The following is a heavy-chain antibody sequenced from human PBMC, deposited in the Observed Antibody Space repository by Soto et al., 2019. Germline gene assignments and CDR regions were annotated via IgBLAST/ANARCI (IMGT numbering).Heavy chain of an antibody. Sequence: QVQLVESGGGVVQPGRSLRLSCAASGFTFSSYAMHWVRQAPGKGLEWVAVISYDGSNKYYADSVKGRFTISRDNSKNTLDLQMNSLRADDTAVYYCAREGGRLSVVAARTCGYGGRGTLVTVSS. CDR3: AREGGRLSVVAARTCGY. CDR1: GFTFSSYA. J-gene: IGHJ4*02. V-gene: IGHV3-30-3*01. D-gene: IGHD2-15*01. CDR2: ISYDGSNK.